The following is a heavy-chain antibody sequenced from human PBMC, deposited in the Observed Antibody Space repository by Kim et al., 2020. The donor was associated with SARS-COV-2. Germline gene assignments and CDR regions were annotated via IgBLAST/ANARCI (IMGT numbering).Heavy chain of an antibody. CDR3: ARDLKYYDILTGYYPPQGVYYYYGMDV. CDR1: GFTFSSYG. V-gene: IGHV3-33*01. D-gene: IGHD3-9*01. CDR2: IWYDGSNK. Sequence: GGSLRLSCAASGFTFSSYGMHWVRQAPGKGLEWVAVIWYDGSNKYYADSVKGRFTISRDNSKNTLYLQMNSLRAEDTAVYYCARDLKYYDILTGYYPPQGVYYYYGMDVWGQETTLTLSS. J-gene: IGHJ6*02.